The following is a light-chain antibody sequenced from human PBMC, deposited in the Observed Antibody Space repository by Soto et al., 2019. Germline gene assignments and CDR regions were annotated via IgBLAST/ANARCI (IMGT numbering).Light chain of an antibody. V-gene: IGKV1-27*01. J-gene: IGKJ4*01. CDR1: QGIRHY. Sequence: DVQMTQSPSSLSASVGDRVTITCRASQGIRHYFAWYRQKPGKVPKLLIYAASTLQSGVPSRFSGSGFGTDFTLTISSLQPEDVATYYCQKYNSGPPVTFGGGTKVEIK. CDR2: AAS. CDR3: QKYNSGPPVT.